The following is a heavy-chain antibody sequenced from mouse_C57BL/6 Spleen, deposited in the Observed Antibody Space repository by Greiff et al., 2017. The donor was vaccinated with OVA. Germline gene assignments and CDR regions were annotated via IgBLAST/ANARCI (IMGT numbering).Heavy chain of an antibody. CDR1: GYTFTSYW. D-gene: IGHD2-2*01. CDR2: IYPGSGST. CDR3: ARVGLRRGVYYFDY. Sequence: VQLQQPGAELVKPGASVKMSCKASGYTFTSYWITWVKQRPGQGLEWIGDIYPGSGSTNYNEKFKGKATLTVDTSSSTAYMQLSSLTSEDSAVYYCARVGLRRGVYYFDYWGQGTTLTVSS. V-gene: IGHV1-55*01. J-gene: IGHJ2*01.